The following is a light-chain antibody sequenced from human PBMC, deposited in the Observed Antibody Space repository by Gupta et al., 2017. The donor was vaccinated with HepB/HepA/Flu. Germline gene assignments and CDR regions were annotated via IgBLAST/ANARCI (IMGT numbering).Light chain of an antibody. V-gene: IGKV1-5*03. CDR1: QSISSW. J-gene: IGKJ2*01. CDR2: MVS. Sequence: DTQMSQSPSTLSPSVGDRVTITCRASQSISSWLAWYQQKPGKAPTLLIYMVSSLESGVPSRFSGSGSGTDFTLTISRLQPDDVATYYCQQNNTNPFTFGQGTXLEI. CDR3: QQNNTNPFT.